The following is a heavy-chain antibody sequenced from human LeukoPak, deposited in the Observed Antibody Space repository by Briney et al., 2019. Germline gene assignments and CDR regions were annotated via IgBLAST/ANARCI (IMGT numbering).Heavy chain of an antibody. Sequence: SETLSLTCTVSGYSISSGYYWSWIRQPPGEGLEWIGYIYYSGSTNYNPSLKSRVAISVDKSKNQFSLKLSSVTAADTAVYYCASGIAAAVPGYWGQGTLVTVSS. V-gene: IGHV4-61*05. CDR1: GYSISSGYY. D-gene: IGHD6-13*01. J-gene: IGHJ4*02. CDR3: ASGIAAAVPGY. CDR2: IYYSGST.